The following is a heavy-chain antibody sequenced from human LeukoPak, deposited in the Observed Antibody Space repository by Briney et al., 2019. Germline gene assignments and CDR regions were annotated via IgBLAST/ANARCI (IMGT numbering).Heavy chain of an antibody. CDR1: GFTFSSYS. Sequence: GGSLRLSCAASGFTFSSYSMNWVRQAPGKGLEWVSSISSSSSYIYYADSVKGRFTISRDNAKNSLYLQMNSLRAEDTAVYYCARGVARGRAFDYWGQGTLVTVSS. V-gene: IGHV3-21*01. CDR3: ARGVARGRAFDY. CDR2: ISSSSSYI. D-gene: IGHD3-10*01. J-gene: IGHJ4*02.